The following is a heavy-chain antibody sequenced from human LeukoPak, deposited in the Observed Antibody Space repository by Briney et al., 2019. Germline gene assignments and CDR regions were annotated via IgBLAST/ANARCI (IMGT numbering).Heavy chain of an antibody. CDR2: IYHGGST. Sequence: PSETLSLTCAVSGYSISSGYYWGWIRPPPGKGLEWIGSIYHGGSTYYNPSLKSRVTISVDTSKNQFSLKLSSVTAADTAVYYCARHAGGGVVINWFDPWGQGTLVTVSS. CDR1: GYSISSGYY. V-gene: IGHV4-38-2*01. CDR3: ARHAGGGVVINWFDP. D-gene: IGHD3-3*01. J-gene: IGHJ5*02.